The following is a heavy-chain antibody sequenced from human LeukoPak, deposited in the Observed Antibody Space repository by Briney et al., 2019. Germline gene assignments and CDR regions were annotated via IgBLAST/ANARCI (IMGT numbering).Heavy chain of an antibody. CDR3: ARTNQIVGASDY. CDR1: GGSVSSGSYY. V-gene: IGHV4-61*01. Sequence: SQTLSLTCTVSGGSVSSGSYYWSWIRQPPGKGLEWIGYIYYSGSTNYNPSLKSRVTISVDTSRNQFSLKLSSVTAADTAVYYCARTNQIVGASDYWGQGTLVTVSS. J-gene: IGHJ4*02. D-gene: IGHD1-26*01. CDR2: IYYSGST.